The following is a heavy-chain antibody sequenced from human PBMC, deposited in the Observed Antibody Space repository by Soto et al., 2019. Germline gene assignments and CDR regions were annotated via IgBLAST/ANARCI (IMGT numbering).Heavy chain of an antibody. J-gene: IGHJ3*02. CDR1: GFTFSSYS. V-gene: IGHV3-21*01. D-gene: IGHD3-16*02. Sequence: EVQLVESGGGLVKPGGSLRLSCAASGFTFSSYSMNWVRQAPGKGLEWVSSISSSSSYIYYADSVKGRFNISRDNAKNSLYLQMNSLRAEDTAVYYCARSPLGDAFDIWGQGTMVTVSS. CDR2: ISSSSSYI. CDR3: ARSPLGDAFDI.